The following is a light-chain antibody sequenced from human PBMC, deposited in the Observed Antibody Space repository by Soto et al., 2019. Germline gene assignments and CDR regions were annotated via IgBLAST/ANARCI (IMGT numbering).Light chain of an antibody. CDR3: GTWDTSLSVYVV. CDR1: SSNIGNNY. Sequence: QSVLTQPPSVSAAPGQTVTISCSGSSSNIGNNYVSWYQQLPGTAPKLLIYETNKRPSGIPDRFSGSKSGTSATLGITGLQTGDEADYYCGTWDTSLSVYVVFGGGTKLTVL. CDR2: ETN. V-gene: IGLV1-51*02. J-gene: IGLJ2*01.